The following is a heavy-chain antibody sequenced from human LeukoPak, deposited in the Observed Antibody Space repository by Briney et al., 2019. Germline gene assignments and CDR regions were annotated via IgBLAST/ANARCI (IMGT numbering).Heavy chain of an antibody. Sequence: PGGSLRLSCAASGFTFSSYGMHWVRQAPGKGLEWVAVISYDGSNKYYADSVKGRFTISRDNSKNTLYLQMNSLRAEDTAVYYCARDRDVDTAMVVFDYWGQGTLVTVSS. CDR1: GFTFSSYG. D-gene: IGHD5-18*01. J-gene: IGHJ4*02. CDR3: ARDRDVDTAMVVFDY. V-gene: IGHV3-30*03. CDR2: ISYDGSNK.